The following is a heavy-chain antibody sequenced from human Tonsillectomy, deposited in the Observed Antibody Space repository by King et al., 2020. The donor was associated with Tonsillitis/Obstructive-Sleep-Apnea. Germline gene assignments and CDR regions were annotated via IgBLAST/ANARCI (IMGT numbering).Heavy chain of an antibody. D-gene: IGHD2-15*01. Sequence: HGQLVQSGAEVKKPGASVKVSCKASGYTFTSYAIHWVRQAPGQRLEWMGWINADNGNTEYSQKFQGRVTFTRDTAASTAYIELSSLRSEGTAVYYCARRGVVAATPGKYWGQGSLVTVSS. J-gene: IGHJ4*02. CDR3: ARRGVVAATPGKY. V-gene: IGHV1-3*01. CDR1: GYTFTSYA. CDR2: INADNGNT.